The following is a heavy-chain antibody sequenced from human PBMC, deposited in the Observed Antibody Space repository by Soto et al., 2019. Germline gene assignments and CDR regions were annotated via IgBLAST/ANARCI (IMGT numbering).Heavy chain of an antibody. CDR2: ISDTGSNT. J-gene: IGHJ4*02. D-gene: IGHD3-3*01. V-gene: IGHV3-48*02. CDR3: ARGPPPSYYDFWSGYSEHDY. Sequence: GGSLRLSCAGSGFTFRSYGMNWVRQAPGKGLEWVSSISDTGSNTYYADSVKGRFTVSRDNAKNSLYLQMNSLRDEDTTVYYCARGPPPSYYDFWSGYSEHDYWGQGTLVTVSS. CDR1: GFTFRSYG.